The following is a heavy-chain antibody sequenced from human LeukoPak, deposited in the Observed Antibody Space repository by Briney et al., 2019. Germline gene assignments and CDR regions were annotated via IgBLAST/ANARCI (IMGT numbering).Heavy chain of an antibody. V-gene: IGHV3-74*01. D-gene: IGHD3-22*01. CDR2: INSDGSST. CDR1: GFTFSSYW. J-gene: IGHJ3*02. Sequence: GGSLRLSCAASGFTFSSYWMHWVRQAPGEGLVWVSRINSDGSSTSYADSVKGRFTISRDNAKNTLYLQMNSLRAEDTAVYYCARVPKAYDSSGYYGRGAFDIWGQGTMVTVSS. CDR3: ARVPKAYDSSGYYGRGAFDI.